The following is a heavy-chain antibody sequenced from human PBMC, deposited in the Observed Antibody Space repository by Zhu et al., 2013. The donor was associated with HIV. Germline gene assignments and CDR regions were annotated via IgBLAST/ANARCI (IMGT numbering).Heavy chain of an antibody. Sequence: QVQLVQSGAEVKKPGASVKVSCKASGYTFTSYDINWVRQATGQGLEWMGWMNPNSGNTGYAQKFQGRVTITRNTSISTAYMELSSLRSEDTAVYYCARGRRELTPYYYYYMDVWGKGTTVTVSS. CDR3: ARGRRELTPYYYYYMDV. D-gene: IGHD1-26*01. V-gene: IGHV1-8*03. CDR2: MNPNSGNT. CDR1: GYTFTSYD. J-gene: IGHJ6*03.